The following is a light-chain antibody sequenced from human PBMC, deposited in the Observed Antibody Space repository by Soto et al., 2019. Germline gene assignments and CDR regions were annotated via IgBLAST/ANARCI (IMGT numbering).Light chain of an antibody. Sequence: ENVLTQTPGTLPLATRERATLSCRASQSVGNNLAWYQQRPGQAPTLLISDASTRATGIPDRFSGSGSGTDFTLTISRLEPEDYALYYCQQYGPSLITFGQGTRLEIK. J-gene: IGKJ5*01. CDR2: DAS. V-gene: IGKV3-20*01. CDR1: QSVGNN. CDR3: QQYGPSLIT.